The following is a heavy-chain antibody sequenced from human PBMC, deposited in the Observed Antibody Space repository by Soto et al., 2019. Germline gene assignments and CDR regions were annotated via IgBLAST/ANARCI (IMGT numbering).Heavy chain of an antibody. CDR3: TTDYLPITIFGVVIKGQGIGAFDI. CDR1: GFTFSNAW. CDR2: IKSKTDGGTT. V-gene: IGHV3-15*01. Sequence: GGSLRLSCAASGFTFSNAWMSWVRQAPGKGLEWVGRIKSKTDGGTTDYAAPVKGRFTISRDDSKNTLYLQMNSLKTEDTAVYYCTTDYLPITIFGVVIKGQGIGAFDIWGQGTMVTVSS. J-gene: IGHJ3*02. D-gene: IGHD3-3*01.